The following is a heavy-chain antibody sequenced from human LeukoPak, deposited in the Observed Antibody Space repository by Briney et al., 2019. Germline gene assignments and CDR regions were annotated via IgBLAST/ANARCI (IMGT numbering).Heavy chain of an antibody. Sequence: SETLSLTSTVSGGSISSYYWSWIRQPPGKGLEWIGYICYSGSTNYNPSLKSRVTISVDTSKNQFSLKLRSVTAADTAVYYCARHLASAGTGFDYWGQGTLVTVSS. CDR3: ARHLASAGTGFDY. CDR2: ICYSGST. CDR1: GGSISSYY. V-gene: IGHV4-59*08. J-gene: IGHJ4*02. D-gene: IGHD6-13*01.